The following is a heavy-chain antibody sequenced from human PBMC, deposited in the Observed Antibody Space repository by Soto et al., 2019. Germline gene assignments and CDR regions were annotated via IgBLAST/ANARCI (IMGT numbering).Heavy chain of an antibody. Sequence: GWSLRLSCAASGFTFSDYYMSWIRQAPGKGLEWVSYISSSSSYTNYADSVKGRFTISRDNAKNSLYLQTNSLRAEDTAVYYCARAGITIFGVAPPYYYGMDVWGQGTTV. CDR3: ARAGITIFGVAPPYYYGMDV. J-gene: IGHJ6*02. D-gene: IGHD3-3*01. CDR1: GFTFSDYY. CDR2: ISSSSSYT. V-gene: IGHV3-11*06.